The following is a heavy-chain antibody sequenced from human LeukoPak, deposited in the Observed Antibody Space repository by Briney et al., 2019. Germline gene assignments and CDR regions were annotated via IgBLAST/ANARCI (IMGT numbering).Heavy chain of an antibody. Sequence: PGGSLRLSCADSGFTFSSHWMHWVCQAPGKGLEWVSSISSSSSYIYYADSVKGRFTISRDNAKNSLYLQMNSLRVEDTAVYYCARDPQEYSSPFWYYYYYMDVWGKGTTVTVSS. J-gene: IGHJ6*03. CDR3: ARDPQEYSSPFWYYYYYMDV. CDR2: ISSSSSYI. CDR1: GFTFSSHW. V-gene: IGHV3-21*01. D-gene: IGHD6-6*01.